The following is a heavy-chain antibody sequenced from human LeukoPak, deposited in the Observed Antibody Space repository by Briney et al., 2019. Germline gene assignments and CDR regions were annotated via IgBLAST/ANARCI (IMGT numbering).Heavy chain of an antibody. Sequence: TSETLSLTCIVSGGSISGFYWDWIRQPPGKGLEWLGYIYYTGLTNYNPSLGTRITMSVDTSKNQFSLKLSSVTAADTAVYYCGRWNEGWDHLGQGTLVTVSS. CDR2: IYYTGLT. V-gene: IGHV4-59*01. CDR1: GGSISGFY. D-gene: IGHD1-1*01. CDR3: GRWNEGWDH. J-gene: IGHJ4*02.